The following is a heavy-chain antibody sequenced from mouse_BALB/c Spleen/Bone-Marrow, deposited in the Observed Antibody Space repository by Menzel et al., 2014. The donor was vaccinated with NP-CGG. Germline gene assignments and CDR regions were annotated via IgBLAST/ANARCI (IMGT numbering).Heavy chain of an antibody. CDR2: INPGTGYT. Sequence: QVQLKESGAELAKPGASVKMSCKASGYTFTSYWMHWVKQRPGQGLERIGNINPGTGYTECNQKFKDKATLSADKSSITAFMQLSSLTSEDSAVYYCANGNPFAYWGQGTLVTVSA. J-gene: IGHJ3*01. D-gene: IGHD2-1*01. CDR1: GYTFTSYW. V-gene: IGHV1-7*01. CDR3: ANGNPFAY.